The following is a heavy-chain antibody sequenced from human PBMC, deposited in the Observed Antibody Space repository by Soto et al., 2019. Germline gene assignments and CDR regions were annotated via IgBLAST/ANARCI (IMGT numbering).Heavy chain of an antibody. J-gene: IGHJ5*02. V-gene: IGHV3-11*04. CDR3: ARENETGYYDSSGPGGWFDP. CDR1: GFTFSDYY. D-gene: IGHD3-22*01. CDR2: ISSSGSTI. Sequence: GGSLRLSCAASGFTFSDYYMSWIRQAPGKGLEWVSYISSSGSTIYYADSVKGRFTISRDNAKNSLYLQMNSLRAEDTAVYYCARENETGYYDSSGPGGWFDPWGQGTLVTVSS.